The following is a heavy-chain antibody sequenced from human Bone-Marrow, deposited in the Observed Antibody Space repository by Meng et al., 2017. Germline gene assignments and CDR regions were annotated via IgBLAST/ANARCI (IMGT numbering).Heavy chain of an antibody. J-gene: IGHJ4*02. D-gene: IGHD2-15*01. CDR1: GGSFSGYY. CDR2: INHSGST. V-gene: IGHV4-34*01. Sequence: QVQLQQWGAGLLKPSETLSLTCAVYGGSFSGYYWSWIRQPPGKGLEWIGEINHSGSTNYNPSLKSRVTISVDTSKNQFSLKLSFVTAADTAVYYCARGGYCSGGSCNWGQGTLVTVSS. CDR3: ARGGYCSGGSCN.